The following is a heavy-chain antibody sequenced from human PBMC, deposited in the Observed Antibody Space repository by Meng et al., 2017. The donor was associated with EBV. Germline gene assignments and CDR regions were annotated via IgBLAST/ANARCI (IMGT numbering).Heavy chain of an antibody. J-gene: IGHJ5*02. CDR1: GFSLSTSGVG. Sequence: HIPLKEPCPTLVKPTQTLTLTCTFSGFSLSTSGVGVGWIRQPPGKALEWLALIYWDDDKRYSPSLKSRLTITKDTSKNQVVLTMTNMDPVDTATYYCAHRRDEYSSSWYGWFDPWGQGTLVTVSS. V-gene: IGHV2-5*02. CDR3: AHRRDEYSSSWYGWFDP. CDR2: IYWDDDK. D-gene: IGHD6-13*01.